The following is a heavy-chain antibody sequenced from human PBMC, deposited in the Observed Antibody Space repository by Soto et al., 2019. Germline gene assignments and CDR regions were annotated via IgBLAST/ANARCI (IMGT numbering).Heavy chain of an antibody. J-gene: IGHJ5*02. D-gene: IGHD3-10*01. V-gene: IGHV1-2*02. CDR1: GYTFTGYF. CDR3: ARVIRGAYYNSPLDT. CDR2: INPYSGGA. Sequence: ASVKVSCKASGYTFTGYFMHWVRQAPGQGLEWMGWINPYSGGADYAQSFQGRVTMTRDTSISTVYMELNRLRFDDTAVYYCARVIRGAYYNSPLDTWGQGTVVTVSS.